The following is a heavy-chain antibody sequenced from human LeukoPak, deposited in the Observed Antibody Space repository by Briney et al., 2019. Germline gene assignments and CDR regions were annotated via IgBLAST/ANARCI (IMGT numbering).Heavy chain of an antibody. CDR2: IYYSGST. CDR3: ARHSAIRRYSSSWYEGAFDI. CDR1: GGSISSYY. Sequence: SETLSLTCTVSGGSISSYYWSWIRQPPGKGLEWIGYIYYSGSTNYNPSLKSRVTISVDTSKNQFSLKLSSVTAADTAVYYCARHSAIRRYSSSWYEGAFDIWGQGTMVTVSS. D-gene: IGHD6-13*01. V-gene: IGHV4-59*08. J-gene: IGHJ3*02.